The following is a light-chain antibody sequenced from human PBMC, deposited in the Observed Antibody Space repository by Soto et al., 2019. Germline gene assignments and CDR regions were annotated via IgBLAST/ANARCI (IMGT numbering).Light chain of an antibody. CDR3: QQYDSFSVWT. J-gene: IGKJ1*01. CDR2: DAS. Sequence: DIQMTQSPSTLSASVGDRVTITCRASQGISGWLAWYQQKAGKAPRLLIFDASSLMSGVPSRFSGSGYETEFTLTINRLQPDDSATYYCQQYDSFSVWTFGQGTKVEIK. V-gene: IGKV1-5*01. CDR1: QGISGW.